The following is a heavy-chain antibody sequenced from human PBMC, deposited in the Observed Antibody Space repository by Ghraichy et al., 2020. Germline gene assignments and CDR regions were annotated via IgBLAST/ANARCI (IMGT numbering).Heavy chain of an antibody. D-gene: IGHD3-22*01. CDR1: GVSVTQENSY. Sequence: SETLSLTCSVSGVSVTQENSYWTWIRQTPGKALEWIGSVYDTGTNYNPSLVGRLSISLDTSNNAFSLTLTSVTAADTAIYFCARDMYYFDNSGLWRGLDSWGQGTLVTVSS. J-gene: IGHJ4*02. V-gene: IGHV4-61*01. CDR2: VYDTGT. CDR3: ARDMYYFDNSGLWRGLDS.